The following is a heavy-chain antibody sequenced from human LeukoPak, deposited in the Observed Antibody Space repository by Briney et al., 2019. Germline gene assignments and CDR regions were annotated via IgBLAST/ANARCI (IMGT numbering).Heavy chain of an antibody. V-gene: IGHV4-34*01. CDR2: IKHCGSP. Sequence: SDTLSLAHAVYGGSLIGYCWGWASQPGGEGLGWVGEIKHCGSPTYNPSRECRVPISVHPSKNQFSLKLSSVTTADTAVYYCARGPAIFGWRMARDMDVWGKGTTVTVSS. CDR1: GGSLIGYC. CDR3: ARGPAIFGWRMARDMDV. D-gene: IGHD3-3*01. J-gene: IGHJ6*03.